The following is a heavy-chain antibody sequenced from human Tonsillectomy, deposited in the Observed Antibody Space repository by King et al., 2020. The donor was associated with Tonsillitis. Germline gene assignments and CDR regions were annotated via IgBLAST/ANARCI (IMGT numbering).Heavy chain of an antibody. D-gene: IGHD3-3*01. Sequence: TLKESGPALVKPTQTLTLTCTFSGFSLSTSALCVSWIRQPPGKALEWLALIDWDDDSTSLKTRLTISKDTSKNQVVLTMTNMDPVDTATYYCARISNDFWSGYADYWAREPWSPSPQ. J-gene: IGHJ4*02. CDR2: IDWDDD. CDR1: GFSLSTSALC. V-gene: IGHV2-70*01. CDR3: ARISNDFWSGYADY.